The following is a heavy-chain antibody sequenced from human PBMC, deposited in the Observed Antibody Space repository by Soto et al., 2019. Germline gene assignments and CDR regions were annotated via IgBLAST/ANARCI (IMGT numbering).Heavy chain of an antibody. CDR2: ISGSGDTT. J-gene: IGHJ4*02. D-gene: IGHD1-1*01. Sequence: EVQLLESGGDLVQPGGSPRLSCAASGFTFSNFIMAWVRQAPGKGLECVSTISGSGDTTYYAVSVKGRFAISRDNSKDTVYLEMNRLRADDTAVYYCAKDGYGKADYWGQGTMVTVSS. CDR3: AKDGYGKADY. V-gene: IGHV3-23*01. CDR1: GFTFSNFI.